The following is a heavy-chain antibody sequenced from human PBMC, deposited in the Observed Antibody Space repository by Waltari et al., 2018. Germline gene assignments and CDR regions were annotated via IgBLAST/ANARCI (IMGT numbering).Heavy chain of an antibody. Sequence: QVQLVQSGAEVRKPGASVKVSCKASGYTFSNYGIAWVRQALGQGLEWMGWNPGYDCDTKYEREFAGRLTVTTDTSTNTAHMELRSLRSDDTAVYYCARLYDASAYYNTYLDPWGQGALVTVSS. D-gene: IGHD3-22*01. CDR1: GYTFSNYG. J-gene: IGHJ5*02. CDR2: NPGYDCDT. CDR3: ARLYDASAYYNTYLDP. V-gene: IGHV1-18*01.